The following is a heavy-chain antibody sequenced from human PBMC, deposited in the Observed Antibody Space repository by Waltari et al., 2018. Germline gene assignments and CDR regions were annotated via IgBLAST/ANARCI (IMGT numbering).Heavy chain of an antibody. CDR1: GGSFSGYY. Sequence: QVQLQQWGAGLLKPSETLSLTCAVYGGSFSGYYWRWIRQPPGKGLEWIGEINHSGRTNYNPSLKSLVTISVDTSKNQFSLRLSSVTAADTAVYYCARGYCSSTSCYGGYWGQGTLVTVSS. CDR2: INHSGRT. D-gene: IGHD2-2*01. V-gene: IGHV4-34*01. CDR3: ARGYCSSTSCYGGY. J-gene: IGHJ4*02.